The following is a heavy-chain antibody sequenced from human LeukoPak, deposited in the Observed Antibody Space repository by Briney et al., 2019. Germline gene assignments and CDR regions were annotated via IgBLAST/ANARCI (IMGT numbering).Heavy chain of an antibody. D-gene: IGHD6-6*01. CDR1: GGTFSSYA. CDR2: IIPIFGTA. Sequence: ASVKVSCKASGGTFSSYAISWVRQAPGQGLEWMGGIIPIFGTANYAQKFQGRVTITADESTSTAYMELSSLRSEDTAVYYCASAGGDSRSPLPFYYWGQGTLVTVSS. CDR3: ASAGGDSRSPLPFYY. J-gene: IGHJ4*02. V-gene: IGHV1-69*13.